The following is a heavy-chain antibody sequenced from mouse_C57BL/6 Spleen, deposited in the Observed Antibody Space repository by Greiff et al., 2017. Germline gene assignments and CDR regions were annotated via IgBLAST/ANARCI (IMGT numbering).Heavy chain of an antibody. CDR1: GYTFTDYN. CDR2: INPNNGGT. CDR3: AGEFITTVVATRYYAMDY. V-gene: IGHV1-22*01. D-gene: IGHD1-1*01. J-gene: IGHJ4*01. Sequence: VQLQQSGPELVKPGASVKMSCKASGYTFTDYNMHWVKQSHGKSLEWIGYINPNNGGTSYNQKFKGKATLTVNKSSSTAYMELRSLTSEDSAVYYCAGEFITTVVATRYYAMDYWGQGTSVTVSS.